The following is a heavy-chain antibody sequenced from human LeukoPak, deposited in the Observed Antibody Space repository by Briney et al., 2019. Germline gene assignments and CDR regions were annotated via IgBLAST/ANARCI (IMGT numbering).Heavy chain of an antibody. CDR2: ISAYNGNT. CDR1: GYTFTSYG. V-gene: IGHV1-18*01. J-gene: IGHJ4*02. D-gene: IGHD3-22*01. Sequence: ASVKVCCKASGYTFTSYGISWVRQAPGQGLEWMGWISAYNGNTNYAQKLQGRVTMTTDTSTSTAYMELRSLRSDDTAVYYCARTNPYYYDSSGYSLEVDYWGQGTLVTVSS. CDR3: ARTNPYYYDSSGYSLEVDY.